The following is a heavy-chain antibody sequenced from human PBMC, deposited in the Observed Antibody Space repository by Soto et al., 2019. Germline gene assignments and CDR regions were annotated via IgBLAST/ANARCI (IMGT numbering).Heavy chain of an antibody. J-gene: IGHJ4*02. V-gene: IGHV5-10-1*01. D-gene: IGHD3-22*01. Sequence: GESLKISCMGSGYSFAGYWITWVRQKPGKGLEWMGRIDPSDSQTYYSPSFRGHVTISVTKSITTVFLQWSSLRASDTAMYYCARQIYDSDTGPNFQYYFDSWGKGTPFTVSS. CDR2: IDPSDSQT. CDR3: ARQIYDSDTGPNFQYYFDS. CDR1: GYSFAGYW.